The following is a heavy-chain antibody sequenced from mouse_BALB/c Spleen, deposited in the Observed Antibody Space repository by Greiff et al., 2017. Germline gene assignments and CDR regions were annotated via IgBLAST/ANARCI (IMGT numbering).Heavy chain of an antibody. V-gene: IGHV5-4*02. CDR2: ISDGGSYT. CDR1: GFTFSDYY. CDR3: ARDHDGRCFAY. D-gene: IGHD2-3*01. Sequence: EVQRVESGGGLVQPGGSLKLSCAASGFTFSDYYMSWVRQTPEKRLEWVATISDGGSYTYYPDSVKGRFTISRDNAKNNLYLQMSSLKSEDTAMYYCARDHDGRCFAYWGQGTLVTVSA. J-gene: IGHJ3*01.